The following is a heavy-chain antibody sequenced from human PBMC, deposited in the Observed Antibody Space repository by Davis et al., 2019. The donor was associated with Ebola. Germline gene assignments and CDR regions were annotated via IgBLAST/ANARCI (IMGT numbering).Heavy chain of an antibody. CDR1: GFTFSSYG. J-gene: IGHJ6*02. CDR2: ISYDGSNK. D-gene: IGHD3-16*01. Sequence: GESLKISCAASGFTFSSYGMHWVRQAPGKGLEWVAVISYDGSNKYYADSVKGRFTISRDNSKNTLYLQMNSLRAEDTAVYYCARAGEKRNGMDVWGQGTTVTVSS. V-gene: IGHV3-30*03. CDR3: ARAGEKRNGMDV.